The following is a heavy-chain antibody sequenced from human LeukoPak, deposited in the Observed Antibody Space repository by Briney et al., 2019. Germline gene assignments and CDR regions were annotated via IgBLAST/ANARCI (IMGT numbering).Heavy chain of an antibody. Sequence: PSETLSLTCTVSGGSISGSSYYWGWTRQPPGKGLEWIGSIYYSGSTYYNPSLKSRVTISVDTSKNQFSLKLSSVTAADTAVYYCARLYYYGSGSYPPPFDYWGQGTLVTVSS. V-gene: IGHV4-39*01. CDR2: IYYSGST. CDR1: GGSISGSSYY. CDR3: ARLYYYGSGSYPPPFDY. J-gene: IGHJ4*02. D-gene: IGHD3-10*01.